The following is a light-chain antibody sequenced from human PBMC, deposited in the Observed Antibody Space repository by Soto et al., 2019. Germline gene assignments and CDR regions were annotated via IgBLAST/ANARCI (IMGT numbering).Light chain of an antibody. CDR3: QQYGGSALYT. Sequence: EIVLTQSPGTMSLSPGERATLSCRASQSVSSSYLAWYQQKPGQAPRLLIYGASSRATGIADRFSGSGSGTVFTLTISRLEPEDFAVFYCQQYGGSALYTFGQGTKLEIK. V-gene: IGKV3-20*01. CDR1: QSVSSSY. CDR2: GAS. J-gene: IGKJ2*01.